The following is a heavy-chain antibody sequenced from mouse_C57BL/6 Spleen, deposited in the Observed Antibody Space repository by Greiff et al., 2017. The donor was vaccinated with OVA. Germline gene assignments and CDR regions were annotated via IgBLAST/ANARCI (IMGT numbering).Heavy chain of an antibody. D-gene: IGHD1-1*01. J-gene: IGHJ1*03. CDR2: IYPGDGDT. CDR3: ARTSSRHWYFDV. CDR1: GYAFSSSW. Sequence: VKLQQSGPELVKPGASVKISCKASGYAFSSSWMNWVKQRPGKGLEWIGRIYPGDGDTNYNGKFKGKATLTADKSSSTAYMQLSSLTSEDSAVYFCARTSSRHWYFDVWGTGTTVTVSS. V-gene: IGHV1-82*01.